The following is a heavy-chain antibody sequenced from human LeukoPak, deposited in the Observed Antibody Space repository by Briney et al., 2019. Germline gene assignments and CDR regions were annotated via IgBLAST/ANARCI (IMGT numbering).Heavy chain of an antibody. J-gene: IGHJ5*02. CDR3: ARVEGPHRWLQYRNWFDP. V-gene: IGHV4-59*01. CDR1: SGSISGYY. Sequence: SETLSLTCSVSSGSISGYYWSWIRQPPGKGLEWIGYIYCSGSTNYNPSLRSRVTISVDTSKNQFSLKLSSVTAADTAVYYCARVEGPHRWLQYRNWFDPWGQGTLVTVSS. CDR2: IYCSGST. D-gene: IGHD5-24*01.